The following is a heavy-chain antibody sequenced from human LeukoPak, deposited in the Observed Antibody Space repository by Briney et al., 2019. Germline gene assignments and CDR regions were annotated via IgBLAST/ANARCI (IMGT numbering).Heavy chain of an antibody. V-gene: IGHV1-8*01. J-gene: IGHJ5*02. Sequence: GASVKVSCKASGYTFTSYYINWVRQATGQGLEWMGWMNPNSGNTGYAQKFQGRVTMTRNTSISTAYMELSRVSSEDPAVYYCARGRMVRGVTWWFDPWGQGTLVTVSS. CDR1: GYTFTSYY. CDR2: MNPNSGNT. D-gene: IGHD3-10*01. CDR3: ARGRMVRGVTWWFDP.